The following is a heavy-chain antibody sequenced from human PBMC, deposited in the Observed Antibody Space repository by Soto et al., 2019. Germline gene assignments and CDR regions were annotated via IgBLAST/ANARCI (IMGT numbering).Heavy chain of an antibody. CDR1: GGTFSSYA. V-gene: IGHV1-69*06. CDR3: ARDAHCTNGVCRPRYFDY. J-gene: IGHJ4*02. CDR2: IIPIFGTA. D-gene: IGHD2-8*01. Sequence: SVKVSCKASGGTFSSYAISWVRQAPGQGLEWMGGIIPIFGTANYAQKFQGRVTITADKSTSTAYMELSSLRSEDTAVYYCARDAHCTNGVCRPRYFDYWGQGTLVTVSS.